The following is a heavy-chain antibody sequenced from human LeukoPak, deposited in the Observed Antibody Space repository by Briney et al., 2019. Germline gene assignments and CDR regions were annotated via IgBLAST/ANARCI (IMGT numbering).Heavy chain of an antibody. Sequence: ASVKVSCKASGDTFTSYYMHWVRQAPGQGLEWMGIINPSGGSTSYAQKFQGRVTMTRDTSTSTVYMELSSLRSEDTAVYYCARITYDCSSTSCYKASSIAAQHYFDYWGQGTLVTVSS. V-gene: IGHV1-46*01. CDR2: INPSGGST. CDR1: GDTFTSYY. CDR3: ARITYDCSSTSCYKASSIAAQHYFDY. D-gene: IGHD2-2*02. J-gene: IGHJ4*02.